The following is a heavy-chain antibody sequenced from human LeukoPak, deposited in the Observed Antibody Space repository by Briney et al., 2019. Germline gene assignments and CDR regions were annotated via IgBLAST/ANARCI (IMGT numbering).Heavy chain of an antibody. CDR2: IYTSGST. Sequence: SEALSLTCTVSGVSFSGYYWSWIRQPAGKGLEWIGRIYTSGSTNYNPSLKSRVTMSVDTSKNQFSLKLSSVTAADTAVYYCARVSSAGIWDYWGQGTLVTVSS. D-gene: IGHD6-19*01. CDR1: GVSFSGYY. J-gene: IGHJ4*02. V-gene: IGHV4-4*07. CDR3: ARVSSAGIWDY.